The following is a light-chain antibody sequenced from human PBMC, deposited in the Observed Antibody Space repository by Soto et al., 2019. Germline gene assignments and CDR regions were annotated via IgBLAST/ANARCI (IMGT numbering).Light chain of an antibody. J-gene: IGLJ1*01. Sequence: QSALTQPASVSGSPGQSITISCTGTSSDVGGYNHVSWYQIHPGKAPKLIIYEVTSRPSGVSYRFSGSKSGNSASLTISGLQADDEADYYCNSHTSSNTRVFGTGTKVTVL. CDR3: NSHTSSNTRV. V-gene: IGLV2-14*01. CDR1: SSDVGGYNH. CDR2: EVT.